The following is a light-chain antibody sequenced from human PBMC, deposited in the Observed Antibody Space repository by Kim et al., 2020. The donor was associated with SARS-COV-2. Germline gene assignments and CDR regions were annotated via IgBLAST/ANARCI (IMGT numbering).Light chain of an antibody. Sequence: SASIGDSVTITCRASQDIGSYLAWYQQKPGKAPKVLIYAASTLQSGVPSKFSGSGSGTEFTLTISSLQPEDFATYYCQQVNDYPRTFGQGTKVEIK. CDR2: AAS. V-gene: IGKV1-9*01. CDR3: QQVNDYPRT. CDR1: QDIGSY. J-gene: IGKJ1*01.